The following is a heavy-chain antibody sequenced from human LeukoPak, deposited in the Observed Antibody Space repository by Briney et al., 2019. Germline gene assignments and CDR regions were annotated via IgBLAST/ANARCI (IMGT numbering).Heavy chain of an antibody. CDR1: GGTFSNYA. CDR2: IIPIFGTA. J-gene: IGHJ4*02. D-gene: IGHD6-13*01. CDR3: ARGVAAARFDY. Sequence: SVKVSCKASGGTFSNYAINWVRQAPGQGLEWMGGIIPIFGTANYEQKFQGRVTITTDESTSTAYMELSSLRSEDTAVYYCARGVAAARFDYWGQGTLVTVSS. V-gene: IGHV1-69*05.